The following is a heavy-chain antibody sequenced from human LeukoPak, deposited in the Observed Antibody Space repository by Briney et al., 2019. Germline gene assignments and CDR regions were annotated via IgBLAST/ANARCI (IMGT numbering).Heavy chain of an antibody. V-gene: IGHV4-59*01. CDR3: ARLHRYSTSGVCYMGGCYYYYMDV. CDR2: IYYSGST. Sequence: SETLSLTCTVSGGSISNYYWNWIRQPPGKGLEWIGYIYYSGSTNYNPSLKSRVTISVDTSKNQFSLKLSSVTAADTAVYYCARLHRYSTSGVCYMGGCYYYYMDVWGKGTTVTVSS. CDR1: GGSISNYY. D-gene: IGHD2-8*01. J-gene: IGHJ6*03.